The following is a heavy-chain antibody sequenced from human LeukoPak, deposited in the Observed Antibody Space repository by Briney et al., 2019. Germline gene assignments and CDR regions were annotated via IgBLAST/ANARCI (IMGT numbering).Heavy chain of an antibody. CDR3: AELGITMVGGV. CDR1: RFTFSSYS. CDR2: ISSSSSYI. Sequence: GGSLRLSCAASRFTFSSYSMNWVRQAPGKGLEWVSSISSSSSYIYYADSVKGRFTISRDNAKNSLYLQMNSLRAEDTAVYYCAELGITMVGGVWGKGTTVTISS. V-gene: IGHV3-21*01. J-gene: IGHJ6*04. D-gene: IGHD3-10*02.